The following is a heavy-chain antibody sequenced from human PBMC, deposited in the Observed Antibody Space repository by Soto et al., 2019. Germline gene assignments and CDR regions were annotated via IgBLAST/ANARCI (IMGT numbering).Heavy chain of an antibody. D-gene: IGHD2-15*01. Sequence: PSETLSLTCSVSGDSISTVDYFWAWIRQPPGQALEYIGYIYKSTTTYYNTSFESRVAISLDTSNSQFSLNVTSVTAADTAVYFCARGRYCLTGRCFTNWFDSWGQGTLVTVSS. CDR3: ARGRYCLTGRCFTNWFDS. CDR2: IYKSTTT. J-gene: IGHJ5*01. V-gene: IGHV4-30-4*01. CDR1: GDSISTVDYF.